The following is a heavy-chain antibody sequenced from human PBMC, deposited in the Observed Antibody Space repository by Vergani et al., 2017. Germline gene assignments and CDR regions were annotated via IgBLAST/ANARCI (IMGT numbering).Heavy chain of an antibody. CDR3: AKDSKFQILSGDNWFDP. CDR1: GFSFGSYG. CDR2: MSYAETTK. J-gene: IGHJ5*02. D-gene: IGHD3-10*02. Sequence: QVQLVESGGNVVQSGTSLRLSCAASGFSFGSYGMHWVRQSPGKGLEWVATMSYAETTKYYAESVKGRFTVSRDISKNTVYLQMDSLRPEDTAVYYCAKDSKFQILSGDNWFDPWGQGTLVTVSS. V-gene: IGHV3-30*18.